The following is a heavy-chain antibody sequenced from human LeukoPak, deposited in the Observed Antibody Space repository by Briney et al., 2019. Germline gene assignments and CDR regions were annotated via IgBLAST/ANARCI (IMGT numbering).Heavy chain of an antibody. CDR3: ARPYYYDSSGYWDLLKPDY. D-gene: IGHD3-22*01. V-gene: IGHV3-7*01. Sequence: GGSLRLSCAASGFTFSSYWMSWVRQAPGKGLEWVANIKQEGREKYYVDSVKRRFTISRDNAKNSLYLQMNSLRAEDTAVYYCARPYYYDSSGYWDLLKPDYWGQGTLVTVSS. CDR1: GFTFSSYW. CDR2: IKQEGREK. J-gene: IGHJ4*02.